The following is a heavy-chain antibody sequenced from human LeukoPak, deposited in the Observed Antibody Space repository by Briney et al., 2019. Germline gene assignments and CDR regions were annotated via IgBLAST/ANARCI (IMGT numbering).Heavy chain of an antibody. CDR2: IIPILGIA. D-gene: IGHD2-15*01. V-gene: IGHV1-69*04. CDR1: GGTFSSYA. CDR3: ARGPVDCSGGSCYSYYFDY. J-gene: IGHJ4*02. Sequence: ASVKVSCKASGGTFSSYAISWVRQAPGQGLEWMGRIIPILGIANYAQKFQGRVTITADKSTSTAYMEPSSLRSEDTAVYYCARGPVDCSGGSCYSYYFDYWGQGTLVTVSS.